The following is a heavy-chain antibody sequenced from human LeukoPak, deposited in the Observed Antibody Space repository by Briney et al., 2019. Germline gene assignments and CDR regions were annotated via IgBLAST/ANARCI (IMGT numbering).Heavy chain of an antibody. D-gene: IGHD2-15*01. CDR3: ARVWAYCSGGSCGTLDY. V-gene: IGHV3-33*01. CDR1: GFTFSSYG. J-gene: IGHJ4*02. Sequence: GGSLRLSCAASGFTFSSYGMHWVRQAPGKGLEWVAVIWNDGSNKYYADSVKGRFTISRDNSKNTLYLQMNSLRAEDTAVYYCARVWAYCSGGSCGTLDYWGQGTLVTVSS. CDR2: IWNDGSNK.